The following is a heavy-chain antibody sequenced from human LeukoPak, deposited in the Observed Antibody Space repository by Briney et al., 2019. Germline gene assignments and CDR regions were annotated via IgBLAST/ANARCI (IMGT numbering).Heavy chain of an antibody. CDR3: ARDVRRVVVAATHYYMDV. J-gene: IGHJ6*03. CDR2: INTNTGNP. V-gene: IGHV7-4-1*02. CDR1: GYTFTNYG. Sequence: GASVKVSCKASGYTFTNYGMNWVRQAPGQGLEWMGWINTNTGNPTHAQGFTGRFVFSLDTSVSTAYLQISSLKAEDTAVYYCARDVRRVVVAATHYYMDVWGKGTTVTVSS. D-gene: IGHD2-15*01.